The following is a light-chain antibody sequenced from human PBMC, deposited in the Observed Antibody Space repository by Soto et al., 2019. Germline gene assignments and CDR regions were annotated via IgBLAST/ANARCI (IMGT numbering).Light chain of an antibody. CDR3: LQYNQWVWT. CDR1: QSARIY. CDR2: GAS. V-gene: IGKV3-15*01. Sequence: IEMTQSPATLSVSPGATVTLSCRASQSARIYLAWYQQKPGRTPRLLIQGASTRAPGVPARFSGSGSGTDFTLTISSLQSEDSAIYYCLQYNQWVWTFGQGTKLEI. J-gene: IGKJ1*01.